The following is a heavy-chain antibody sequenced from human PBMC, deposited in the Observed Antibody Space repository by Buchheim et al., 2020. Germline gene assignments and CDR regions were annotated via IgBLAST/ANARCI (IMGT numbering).Heavy chain of an antibody. J-gene: IGHJ5*02. CDR2: IYHGGST. V-gene: IGHV4-30-2*01. D-gene: IGHD3-10*01. CDR3: ARERGAGNWFDP. CDR1: GGSISSDAYS. Sequence: QLQLQESGSELVKPSQTLSLACAVSGGSISSDAYSWSWIRQPPGKGLEWIGYIYHGGSTYYNPSLKSRVTISVDRSKNQFSLKLSSVTAADTAVYYCARERGAGNWFDPWGQGTL.